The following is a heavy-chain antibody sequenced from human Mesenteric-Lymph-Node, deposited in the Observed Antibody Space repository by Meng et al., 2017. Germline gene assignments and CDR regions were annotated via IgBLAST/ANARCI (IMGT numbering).Heavy chain of an antibody. CDR3: ARLGDYDYVWGSYRYIDY. CDR1: GYSFTSYW. J-gene: IGHJ4*02. CDR2: IYPGDSDT. V-gene: IGHV5-51*01. D-gene: IGHD3-16*02. Sequence: GESLKISCKGYGYSFTSYWIGWVRQMPGKGLEWMGIIYPGDSDTRYSPSFQGQVTISADKSISTAYLQWSSLKASDTAMYYCARLGDYDYVWGSYRYIDYWGQGTLVTVSS.